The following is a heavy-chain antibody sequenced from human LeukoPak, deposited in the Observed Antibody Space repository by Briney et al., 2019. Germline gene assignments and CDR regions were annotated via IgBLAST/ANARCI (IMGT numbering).Heavy chain of an antibody. J-gene: IGHJ3*02. CDR1: GFTVSSNY. CDR3: ARWVWLDAFDI. D-gene: IGHD5-12*01. Sequence: GGSLRLSCAASGFTVSSNYMSWVRQAPGKGLEWVSVIYSGGSTYYADSVKGRFTISRDNSKNTLYLQMNSLRAEDTAVYYCARWVWLDAFDIWGQGTMVTVSS. CDR2: IYSGGST. V-gene: IGHV3-53*01.